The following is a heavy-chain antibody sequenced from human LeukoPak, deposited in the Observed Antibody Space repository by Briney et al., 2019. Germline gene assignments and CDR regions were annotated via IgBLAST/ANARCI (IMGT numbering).Heavy chain of an antibody. J-gene: IGHJ3*02. CDR1: ADSFSSHY. CDR3: ARDLVTVTKGFDI. CDR2: ISYIGST. D-gene: IGHD4-17*01. Sequence: SETLSLTCAVSADSFSSHYWTWIRQSPGKGLEWIGYISYIGSTNYNPSLKSRVTISIDTSKNQFSLKLRSVTAADTAVYYCARDLVTVTKGFDIWGQGAMVSVSS. V-gene: IGHV4-59*11.